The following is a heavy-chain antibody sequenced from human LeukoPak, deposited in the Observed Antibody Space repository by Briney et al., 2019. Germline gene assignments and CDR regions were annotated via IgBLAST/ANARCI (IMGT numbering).Heavy chain of an antibody. CDR2: ISHGGST. V-gene: IGHV4-4*02. D-gene: IGHD2-8*02. Sequence: SETLSLTCAVSGDSISSRNWWNWVRQPPGKGLDWIGKISHGGSTKYNPSLKNRVTISKDNSKNEFSLKLNSVTAADTAVYYCARSAGWWSLDYWGQGALVTVSA. J-gene: IGHJ4*02. CDR1: GDSISSRNW. CDR3: ARSAGWWSLDY.